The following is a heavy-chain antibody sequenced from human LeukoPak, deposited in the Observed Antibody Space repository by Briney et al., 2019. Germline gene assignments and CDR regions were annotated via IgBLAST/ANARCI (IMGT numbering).Heavy chain of an antibody. CDR1: GGSISSSSYY. J-gene: IGHJ4*02. V-gene: IGHV4-39*01. CDR2: IYYSGST. Sequence: PSETLSLTCTVSGGSISSSSYYWGWIRQPPGKGLEWIGSIYYSGSTYYNPSLKSRVTISVDTSKNQFSLKLSSVTAADTAVYYCARQAFDWLLNYWGQGTLVTVSS. D-gene: IGHD3-9*01. CDR3: ARQAFDWLLNY.